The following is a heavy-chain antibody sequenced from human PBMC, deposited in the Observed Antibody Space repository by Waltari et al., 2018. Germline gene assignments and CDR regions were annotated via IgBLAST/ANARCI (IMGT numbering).Heavy chain of an antibody. J-gene: IGHJ4*02. CDR1: GGTFSSYA. D-gene: IGHD1-26*01. V-gene: IGHV1-69*08. CDR2: IIPIFDTA. Sequence: QVQLVQSGAEVKKPGSSVTVSCKASGGTFSSYAISWVRQAPGQGLEWMGRIIPIFDTANYAQKFQGRVTITADKSTSTAYMELSSLRSEDTAVYYCARAATIDRPEDYWGQGTLVTVSS. CDR3: ARAATIDRPEDY.